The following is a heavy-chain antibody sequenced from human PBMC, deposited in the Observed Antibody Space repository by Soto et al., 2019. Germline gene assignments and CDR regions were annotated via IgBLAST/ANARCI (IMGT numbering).Heavy chain of an antibody. D-gene: IGHD6-13*01. V-gene: IGHV4-38-2*01. CDR1: CYSISSGYY. J-gene: IGHJ4*02. Sequence: SETLSLTCAVSCYSISSGYYWGWIRQPPGKGLEWLGTTYYGASSYYNPSLRSRITILLDASTNQLSLKLSSVTAADTAVYFCVRVAGSASWYETDSWGQGILVTVSS. CDR3: VRVAGSASWYETDS. CDR2: TYYGASS.